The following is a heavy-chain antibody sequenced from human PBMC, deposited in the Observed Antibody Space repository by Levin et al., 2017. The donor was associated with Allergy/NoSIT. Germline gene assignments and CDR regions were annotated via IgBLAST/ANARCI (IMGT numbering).Heavy chain of an antibody. CDR3: AKSDADYFYASGTLDY. CDR1: GFTFSSFG. CDR2: ISYDGSNK. D-gene: IGHD3-10*01. J-gene: IGHJ4*02. Sequence: GGSLRLSCAASGFTFSSFGMHWVRQAPGKGLEWVAIISYDGSNKYYVGSVRGRFTISRDNSKNTLYLLMNSLRAEDTAVYYCAKSDADYFYASGTLDYWGQGTLVSVSS. V-gene: IGHV3-30*18.